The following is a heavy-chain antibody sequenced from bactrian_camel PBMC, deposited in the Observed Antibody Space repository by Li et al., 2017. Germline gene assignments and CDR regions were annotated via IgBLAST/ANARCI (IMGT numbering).Heavy chain of an antibody. CDR1: RYTYNRNC. CDR2: IATGSGNT. D-gene: IGHD2*01. CDR3: AASEGYCYTRAFLLASHYTY. J-gene: IGHJ4*01. V-gene: IGHV3S1*01. Sequence: VQLEESGGGSVQAGGSLRLSCAASRYTYNRNCMAWFRQAPGKEREGVARIATGSGNTYYADSVKGRFTISHDNSKNTLYLELNNLKLDDTTEYVCAASEGYCYTRAFLLASHYTYWGQGTQVTVS.